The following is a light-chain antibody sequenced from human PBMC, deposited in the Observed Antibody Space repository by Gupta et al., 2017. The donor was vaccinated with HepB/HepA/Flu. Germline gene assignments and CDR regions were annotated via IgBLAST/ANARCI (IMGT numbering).Light chain of an antibody. J-gene: IGKJ3*01. V-gene: IGKV3-11*01. CDR3: HQRNNWPLP. CDR2: DAS. Sequence: EIVLTQSPATLSVSPGERATLSCRASQSVGNYLAWYQHKPGQAPRHLIYDASNRATGIPARFSDTGTGTEFTLTISTLVTEDAAVYYCHQRNNWPLPFGHGTKVDIK. CDR1: QSVGNY.